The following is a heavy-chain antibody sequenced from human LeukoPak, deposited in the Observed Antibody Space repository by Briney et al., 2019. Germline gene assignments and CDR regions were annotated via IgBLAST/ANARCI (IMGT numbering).Heavy chain of an antibody. CDR1: GFTFSSYA. D-gene: IGHD2-15*01. J-gene: IGHJ4*02. V-gene: IGHV3-30*04. Sequence: GGSLRLSCAASGFTFSSYAMHWVRQAPGKGLEWVAVISYDGSNKYYADSVKGRFTISRDNSKNTLYLQMNSLRAEDTAVYYCARGDCSGGSCYSFWGQKDFDYWGQGTLVTVSS. CDR2: ISYDGSNK. CDR3: ARGDCSGGSCYSFWGQKDFDY.